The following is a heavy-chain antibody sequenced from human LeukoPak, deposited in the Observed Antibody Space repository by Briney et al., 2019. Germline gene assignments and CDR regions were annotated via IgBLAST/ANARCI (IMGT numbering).Heavy chain of an antibody. J-gene: IGHJ4*02. V-gene: IGHV3-48*03. CDR1: GFTLSSYE. CDR2: ISRTGNSI. CDR3: ARGPYSSNWYVDY. Sequence: GGSLRLSCAASGFTLSSYEMNWVRLAPGRGLEWISYISRTGNSIYYADSVKGRFTISRDSAKNSLYLQMNSLRAEDTAVYYCARGPYSSNWYVDYWGQGTLVTVAS. D-gene: IGHD6-13*01.